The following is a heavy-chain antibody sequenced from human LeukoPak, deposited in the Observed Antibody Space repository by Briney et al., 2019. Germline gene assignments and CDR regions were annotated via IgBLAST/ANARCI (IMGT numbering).Heavy chain of an antibody. CDR3: ARGPYYDFWSGYLPFDY. D-gene: IGHD3-3*01. CDR1: GGSISSSSYY. V-gene: IGHV4-39*01. Sequence: PSETLSLTCTVSGGSISSSSYYWGWIRQPPGKGLEWIGSIYYSGSTYYNPSLKSRVTISVDTFKNQFSLKLSSVTAADTAVYYCARGPYYDFWSGYLPFDYWGQGTLVTVSS. J-gene: IGHJ4*02. CDR2: IYYSGST.